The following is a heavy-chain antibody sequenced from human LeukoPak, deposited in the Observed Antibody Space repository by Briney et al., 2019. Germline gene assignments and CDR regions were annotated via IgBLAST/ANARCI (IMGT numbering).Heavy chain of an antibody. Sequence: GGSLRLSCVASGFTFSSYDVHWVRQATGKGLEWVSAIGTAGDTYYPGSVKGRFAISRENAKNSLYLQMNSLRAGDTAVYYCARVHSSSWYYFDYWGQGTLVTVSS. CDR3: ARVHSSSWYYFDY. CDR2: IGTAGDT. V-gene: IGHV3-13*01. D-gene: IGHD6-13*01. J-gene: IGHJ4*02. CDR1: GFTFSSYD.